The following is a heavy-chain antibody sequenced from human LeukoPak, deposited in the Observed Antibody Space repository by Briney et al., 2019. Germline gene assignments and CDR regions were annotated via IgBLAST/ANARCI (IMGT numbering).Heavy chain of an antibody. Sequence: SGTLSLTCAVSGGSISSSNGWSWVRQPPGKGLEWIGDIYLSGSTNYNPSLKSRVTISVDKSKNQFSLKLSSVTAADTAVYYCARVDDYSNYGAVGYFDYWGQGTLVTVSS. CDR1: GGSISSSNG. CDR3: ARVDDYSNYGAVGYFDY. D-gene: IGHD4-11*01. CDR2: IYLSGST. V-gene: IGHV4-4*02. J-gene: IGHJ4*02.